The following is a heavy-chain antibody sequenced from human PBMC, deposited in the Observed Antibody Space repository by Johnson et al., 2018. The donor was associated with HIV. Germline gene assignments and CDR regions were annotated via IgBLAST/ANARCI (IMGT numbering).Heavy chain of an antibody. D-gene: IGHD3-22*01. CDR1: GFTFDDYG. CDR2: INWNGDNT. CDR3: ARFLGYYDSNGYYFGDGFDI. J-gene: IGHJ3*02. V-gene: IGHV3-20*04. Sequence: EVQLVESGGSVVRRGGSLRLSCTASGFTFDDYGMSWVRQVPGKGLEWVSGINWNGDNTGYADSLKGRFTISRDNAKNSLYLQMNSLEAEDTALYYCARFLGYYDSNGYYFGDGFDIWGQGTMVTVSS.